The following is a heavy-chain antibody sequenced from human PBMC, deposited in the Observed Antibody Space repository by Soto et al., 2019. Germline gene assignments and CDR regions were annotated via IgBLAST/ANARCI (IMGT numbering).Heavy chain of an antibody. V-gene: IGHV3-48*02. Sequence: SARGRFTVSRDNAKNSLYLQMNNLRDEDTALYYCARGPPYYHDSSGNYNEPWGQGTLVTVSS. CDR3: ARGPPYYHDSSGNYNEP. D-gene: IGHD3-22*01. J-gene: IGHJ4*02.